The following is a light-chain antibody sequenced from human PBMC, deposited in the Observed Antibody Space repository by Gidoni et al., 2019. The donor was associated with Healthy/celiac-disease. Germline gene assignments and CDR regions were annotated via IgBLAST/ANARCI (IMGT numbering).Light chain of an antibody. V-gene: IGKV3-15*01. CDR1: QSVSSN. CDR2: GAS. J-gene: IGKJ1*01. CDR3: QQYNNWPWGT. Sequence: EIVMTQSPATLSVSPGERATLSCRASQSVSSNLAWYQQKPGQAPRLLIYGASTRATGIPARFSGSGSGTEFTLTISSLQSEDCAVYYCQQYNNWPWGTFGQGTKVEIK.